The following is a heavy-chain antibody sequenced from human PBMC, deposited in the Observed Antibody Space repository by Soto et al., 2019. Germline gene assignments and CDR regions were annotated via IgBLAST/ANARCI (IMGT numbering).Heavy chain of an antibody. CDR1: GFTFDDYA. J-gene: IGHJ4*02. V-gene: IGHV3-9*01. D-gene: IGHD2-2*01. CDR2: ISWNSGTI. CDR3: AEVAPGSYCSSTSCYGFFDY. Sequence: GGSLRLSCAASGFTFDDYAMHWVRQAPGKGLEWVSAISWNSGTIAYADSVKGRFTISRDNAKNSLYLQMNSLRAEDTALYYCAEVAPGSYCSSTSCYGFFDYWGQGTLVTVSS.